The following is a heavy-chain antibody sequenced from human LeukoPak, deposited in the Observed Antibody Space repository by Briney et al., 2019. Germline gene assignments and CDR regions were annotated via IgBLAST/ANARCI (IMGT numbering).Heavy chain of an antibody. V-gene: IGHV5-51*01. CDR1: GSSFTSYW. J-gene: IGHJ2*01. Sequence: GESLKISFKGSGSSFTSYWIAWVRQMPGKGLEWMGIIHPGNSDTRHSPSFQGQVTISADKSSSTAYLQWSSLKASDTAMYYCARTPDSYDSRGFQYWYFDLWGRGTQVTVSS. D-gene: IGHD3-22*01. CDR2: IHPGNSDT. CDR3: ARTPDSYDSRGFQYWYFDL.